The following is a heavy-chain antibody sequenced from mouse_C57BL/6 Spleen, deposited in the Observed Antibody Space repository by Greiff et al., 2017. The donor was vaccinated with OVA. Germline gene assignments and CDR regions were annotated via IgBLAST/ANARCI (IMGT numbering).Heavy chain of an antibody. J-gene: IGHJ2*01. CDR1: GYTFTSYW. V-gene: IGHV1-69*01. Sequence: QVQLQQPGAELVMPGASVKLSCKASGYTFTSYWMHWVKQRPGQGLEWIGEIDPSDSYTNYNQKFKGKSTSTVDKSSSTAYMQLSSLTSEDSAVYYCARMGGWNYFDYWGQGTTLTVSS. CDR2: IDPSDSYT. CDR3: ARMGGWNYFDY.